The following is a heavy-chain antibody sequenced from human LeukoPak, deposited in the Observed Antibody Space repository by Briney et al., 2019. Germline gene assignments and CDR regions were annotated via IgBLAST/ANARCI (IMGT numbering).Heavy chain of an antibody. CDR3: ARGSKLRTPWWFDP. J-gene: IGHJ5*02. CDR1: GYTFTGYY. V-gene: IGHV1-2*04. D-gene: IGHD5-12*01. Sequence: ASVKVSCKASGYTFTGYYMHWVRQAPGQGLEWMGWINPNSGGTNYAQKFQGWVTITRNTSISTAYMELSSLRSEDTAVYYCARGSKLRTPWWFDPWGQGTLVTVSS. CDR2: INPNSGGT.